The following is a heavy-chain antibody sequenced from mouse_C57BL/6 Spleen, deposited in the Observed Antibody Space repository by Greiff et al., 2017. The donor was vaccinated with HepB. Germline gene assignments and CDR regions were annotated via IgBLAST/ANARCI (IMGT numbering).Heavy chain of an antibody. CDR1: GFNIQDYY. Sequence: LMESGAELVKPGASVKLSCTASGFNIQDYYMHWVKQRTEQGLEWIGRIDPEDGETKYAPKFQGKATITADTSSNTAYLQLSSLTSEDTAVYYCARGHGSSLYAMDYWGQGTSVTVSS. CDR2: IDPEDGET. V-gene: IGHV14-2*01. J-gene: IGHJ4*01. D-gene: IGHD1-1*01. CDR3: ARGHGSSLYAMDY.